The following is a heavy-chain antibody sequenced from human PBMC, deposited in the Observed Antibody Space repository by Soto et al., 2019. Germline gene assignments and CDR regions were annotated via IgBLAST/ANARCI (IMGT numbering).Heavy chain of an antibody. Sequence: SVKVSCKASGGTFSSYAISWVRQAPGQGLEWMGGIIPIFGTANYAQKFQGRVTITADESTSTAYMELSSLRSEDTAVYYCAKSQVPGPCGMDVWGQATTVTVSS. CDR1: GGTFSSYA. CDR3: AKSQVPGPCGMDV. J-gene: IGHJ6*02. CDR2: IIPIFGTA. V-gene: IGHV1-69*13.